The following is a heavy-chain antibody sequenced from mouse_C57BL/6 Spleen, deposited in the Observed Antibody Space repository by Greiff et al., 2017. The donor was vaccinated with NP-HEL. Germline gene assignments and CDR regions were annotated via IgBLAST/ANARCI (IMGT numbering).Heavy chain of an antibody. Sequence: VQLQQSGPGLVKPSQSLSLTCSVTGYSFTSGYFWNLLRQFPGDKLEWMGYISYDGSNNYNPSVKNRISITRDTSKNQFFLKLNSVTTEDTATYYCARGYDYDHMDYWGQGTTLTVSS. J-gene: IGHJ2*01. CDR1: GYSFTSGYF. V-gene: IGHV3-6*01. CDR2: ISYDGSN. CDR3: ARGYDYDHMDY. D-gene: IGHD2-4*01.